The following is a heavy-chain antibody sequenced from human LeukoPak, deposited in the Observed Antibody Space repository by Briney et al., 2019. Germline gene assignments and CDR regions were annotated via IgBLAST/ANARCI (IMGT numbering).Heavy chain of an antibody. V-gene: IGHV4-34*01. D-gene: IGHD6-13*01. CDR1: GGSFSGYY. CDR3: ARGPPRIAAAGTGYFQH. Sequence: SETLSLTCAVYGGSFSGYYWSWIRQPPGKGLEWIGEINHSGSTNYNPSLKSRVTISVDTSKNQFPLKLSSVTAADTAVYYCARGPPRIAAAGTGYFQHWGQGTLVTVSS. CDR2: INHSGST. J-gene: IGHJ1*01.